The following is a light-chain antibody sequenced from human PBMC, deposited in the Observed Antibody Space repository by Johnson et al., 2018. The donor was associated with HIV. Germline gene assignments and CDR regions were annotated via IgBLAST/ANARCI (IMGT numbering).Light chain of an antibody. V-gene: IGLV1-51*02. CDR3: GTWDSSLSVYV. Sequence: QSVLTQPPSVSAAPGQKVTISCSGSSSNIGNNYVSWYQQLQGTAPKLLIYENNKRPSGIPDRFSGSKYGTSATLGITGLQTGDEADYYCGTWDSSLSVYVFGTGTKVTVL. J-gene: IGLJ1*01. CDR2: ENN. CDR1: SSNIGNNY.